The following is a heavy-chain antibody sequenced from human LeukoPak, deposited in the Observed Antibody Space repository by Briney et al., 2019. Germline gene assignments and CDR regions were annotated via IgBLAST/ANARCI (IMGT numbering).Heavy chain of an antibody. J-gene: IGHJ4*02. Sequence: VESLKISCKGSGYRFTSYWIGWVRQMPGEGLEWMGIIYPGDSDTRYSPSFQGHVAISADKSISTAYLQWSSLKASDTAMYYCARHTGGITGTIDYWGQGTLVTVSS. CDR2: IYPGDSDT. V-gene: IGHV5-51*01. CDR3: ARHTGGITGTIDY. CDR1: GYRFTSYW. D-gene: IGHD1-20*01.